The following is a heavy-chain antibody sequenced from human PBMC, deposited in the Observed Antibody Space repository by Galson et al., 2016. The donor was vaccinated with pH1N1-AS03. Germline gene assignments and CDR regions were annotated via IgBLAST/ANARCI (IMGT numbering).Heavy chain of an antibody. CDR2: SSVDGINK. D-gene: IGHD6-25*01. CDR3: GNGWSSSGAVH. J-gene: IGHJ1*01. Sequence: SLRLSCAASGFSFSEYDMHWARQAPGKGLEWVALSSVDGINKYYGDSVKGRFTISRDNSKNTLYLQMNSLRAEDTAVYDCGNGWSSSGAVHLGQGTLVTVSS. CDR1: GFSFSEYD. V-gene: IGHV3-30*18.